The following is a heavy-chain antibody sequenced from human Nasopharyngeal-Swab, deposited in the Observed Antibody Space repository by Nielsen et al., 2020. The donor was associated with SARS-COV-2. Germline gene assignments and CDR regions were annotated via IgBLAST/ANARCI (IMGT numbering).Heavy chain of an antibody. CDR3: ARDQYGDYGDY. J-gene: IGHJ4*02. D-gene: IGHD4-17*01. CDR2: IYSRGST. V-gene: IGHV3-53*01. Sequence: VRQAPGKGLEWVSVIYSRGSTYYADSVKGRFTISRDNSKNTLYLQMNSLRAEDTAVYYCARDQYGDYGDYWGQGTLVTVSS.